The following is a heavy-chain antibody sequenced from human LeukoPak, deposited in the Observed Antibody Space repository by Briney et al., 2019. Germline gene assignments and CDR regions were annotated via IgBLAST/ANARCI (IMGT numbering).Heavy chain of an antibody. Sequence: GSLRLSCAASGFTFSAFAMSWVRQAPGKGLEWVSAISGSGHGRFYADSARGRFTISRDNSKNTLFLQMNSLRAEDTALYYCAKDVSAYYYDSSGSPFDLWGQGTLVIVSS. J-gene: IGHJ4*02. CDR3: AKDVSAYYYDSSGSPFDL. CDR1: GFTFSAFA. CDR2: ISGSGHGR. D-gene: IGHD3-22*01. V-gene: IGHV3-23*01.